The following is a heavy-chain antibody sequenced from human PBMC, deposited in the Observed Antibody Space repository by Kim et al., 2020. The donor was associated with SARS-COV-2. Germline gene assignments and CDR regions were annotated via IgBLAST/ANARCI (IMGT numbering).Heavy chain of an antibody. J-gene: IGHJ4*02. CDR3: ARDLVEMATMILAY. V-gene: IGHV3-7*03. Sequence: GGSLRLSCAASGFTFSSYWMSWVRQAPGKGLEWVANIKQDGSEKYYVDSVKGRFTISRDNAKNSLYLQMNSLRAEDTAVYYCARDLVEMATMILAYWGQGTLVTVSS. CDR2: IKQDGSEK. CDR1: GFTFSSYW. D-gene: IGHD5-12*01.